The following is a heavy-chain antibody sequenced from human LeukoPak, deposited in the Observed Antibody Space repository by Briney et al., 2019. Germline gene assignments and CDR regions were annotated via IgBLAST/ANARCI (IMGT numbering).Heavy chain of an antibody. V-gene: IGHV3-7*04. CDR1: GVMFPSYW. CDR2: IKQDGSEK. J-gene: IGHJ4*02. D-gene: IGHD3-10*01. CDR3: ARRHHFGFLDS. Sequence: GSLRLPCAASGVMFPSYWMTWVRQAPGKGLEWVANIKQDGSEKYYVDSVKGRFTISRDNAKNSVYLQMNSLRAEDTAVYYCARRHHFGFLDSWGQGTLVTVSS.